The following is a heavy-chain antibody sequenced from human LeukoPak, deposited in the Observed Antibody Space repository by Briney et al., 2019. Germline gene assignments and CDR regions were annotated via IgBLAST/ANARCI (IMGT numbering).Heavy chain of an antibody. CDR1: GNSISSGYY. D-gene: IGHD2-2*01. Sequence: SETLSLTCTVSGNSISSGYYWGWIRQPPGKRLEWIGRTYHSGSTYYNPCPKSRVTRSGDTSKNAVSLKLTTVTAPDTAVYFCATLADQVHRGAFDIWGQGTGVTVSS. V-gene: IGHV4-38-2*02. CDR3: ATLADQVHRGAFDI. CDR2: TYHSGST. J-gene: IGHJ3*02.